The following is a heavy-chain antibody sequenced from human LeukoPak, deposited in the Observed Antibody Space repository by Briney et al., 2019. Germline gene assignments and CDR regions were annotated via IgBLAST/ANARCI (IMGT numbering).Heavy chain of an antibody. CDR3: ARDLGGGADY. J-gene: IGHJ4*02. CDR2: ISYDGSNK. Sequence: GRSLRLSCAASGFTFSSYAMHWVRQAPGKGLEWVAVISYDGSNKYYADSVKGRFTISRDNSKNTLYLQMNSLRAEDTAVYYCARDLGGGADYWGQGTLATVSS. CDR1: GFTFSSYA. D-gene: IGHD3-16*01. V-gene: IGHV3-30-3*01.